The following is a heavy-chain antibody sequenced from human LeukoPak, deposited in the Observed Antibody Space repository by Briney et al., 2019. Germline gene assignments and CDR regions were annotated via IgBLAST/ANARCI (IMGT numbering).Heavy chain of an antibody. D-gene: IGHD3-22*01. J-gene: IGHJ4*02. CDR2: IKQDGSEK. CDR1: GFTFSSYW. CDR3: ASLSGIVVVTPFDY. Sequence: QTGGSLRLSCAASGFTFSSYWMSWVRQAPGKGLEWVANIKQDGSEKYYVDSVKGRFTISRDNAKNSLYLQMNSLRAEDTAVYYCASLSGIVVVTPFDYWGQGTLVTVSS. V-gene: IGHV3-7*01.